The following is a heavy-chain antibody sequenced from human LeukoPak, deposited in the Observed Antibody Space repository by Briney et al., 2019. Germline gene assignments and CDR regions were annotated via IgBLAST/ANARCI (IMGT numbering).Heavy chain of an antibody. J-gene: IGHJ5*02. Sequence: GSSLKVSCKASGGTFSSYAISWVRQAPGQGLEWMGGIIPIFGTANYVQKFQGRVTITADESTSTAYMELSSLRSEDTAVYYCARVALYYDILSGEFDPWGEGTLVTVSS. CDR1: GGTFSSYA. D-gene: IGHD3-9*01. V-gene: IGHV1-69*01. CDR2: IIPIFGTA. CDR3: ARVALYYDILSGEFDP.